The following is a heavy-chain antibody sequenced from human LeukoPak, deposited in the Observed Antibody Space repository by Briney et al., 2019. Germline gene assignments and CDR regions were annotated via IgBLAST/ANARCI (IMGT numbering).Heavy chain of an antibody. D-gene: IGHD2-2*01. V-gene: IGHV6-1*01. CDR1: GDSVSSSSAA. Sequence: SQTLSLTCAISGDSVSSSSAAWNWIRQSPSRGLEWLGRTYYRSKWYNDYAVSVKSRITINPDTSKNQFSLQLNSVTPEDTAVYYCARDSSLDRYCSSTSCPFDYWGQGTLVTVSS. CDR2: TYYRSKWYN. J-gene: IGHJ4*02. CDR3: ARDSSLDRYCSSTSCPFDY.